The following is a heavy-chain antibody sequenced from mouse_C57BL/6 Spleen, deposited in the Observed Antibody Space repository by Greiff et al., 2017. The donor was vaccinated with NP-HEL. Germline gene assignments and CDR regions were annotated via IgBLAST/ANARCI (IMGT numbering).Heavy chain of an antibody. J-gene: IGHJ4*01. CDR1: GFTFTDYY. Sequence: EVKVEESGGGLVQPGGSLSLSCAASGFTFTDYYMSWVRQPPGKALEWLGFIRNKANGYTTEYSASVKGRFTISRDNSQSILYLQMNALRAEDSATYYCARSRGAMDYWGQGTSVTVSS. V-gene: IGHV7-3*01. CDR2: IRNKANGYTT. CDR3: ARSRGAMDY.